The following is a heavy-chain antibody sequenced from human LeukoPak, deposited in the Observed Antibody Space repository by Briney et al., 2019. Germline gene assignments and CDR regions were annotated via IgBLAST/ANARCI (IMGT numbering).Heavy chain of an antibody. CDR3: AAGYGMDV. Sequence: SETLSLTCTVSGGSVSSGSYYWSWIRQPPGKGLEWIGYIYYSGSTNYNPSLKSRVTMSVDTSKNQFSLKLSSVTAADTAVYYCAAGYGMDVWGQGTTVTVSS. J-gene: IGHJ6*02. CDR1: GGSVSSGSYY. CDR2: IYYSGST. V-gene: IGHV4-61*01.